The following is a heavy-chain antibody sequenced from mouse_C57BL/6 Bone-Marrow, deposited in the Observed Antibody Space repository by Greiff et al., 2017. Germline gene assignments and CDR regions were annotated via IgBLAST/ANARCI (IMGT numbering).Heavy chain of an antibody. D-gene: IGHD1-1*01. CDR2: IDPENGDT. V-gene: IGHV14-4*01. CDR3: TVFTTLAVRYYFDC. J-gene: IGHJ2*01. Sequence: EVKLMEPGAELVRPGASVKLSCTASGFNIKDDYMHWVKQRPEQGLEWIGWIDPENGDTEYASKFQGKATITVDTSSNTAYLLLSSLTSEDTAVYYCTVFTTLAVRYYFDCWGQGTTLTVSS. CDR1: GFNIKDDY.